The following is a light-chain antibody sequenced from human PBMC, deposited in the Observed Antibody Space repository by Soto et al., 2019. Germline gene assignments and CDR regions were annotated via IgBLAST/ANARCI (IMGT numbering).Light chain of an antibody. CDR1: QGVSRK. J-gene: IGKJ5*01. CDR2: GAS. V-gene: IGKV3-15*01. CDR3: QQYNTWPAEIT. Sequence: EIVMTQSPATLSVAPGERVTFSCRASQGVSRKLAWYQHKPGQAPRLLISGASTGATGIPARFSGSGSGTEFTLNISSLQSEDSAVYYCQQYNTWPAEITFGQGTRLEIK.